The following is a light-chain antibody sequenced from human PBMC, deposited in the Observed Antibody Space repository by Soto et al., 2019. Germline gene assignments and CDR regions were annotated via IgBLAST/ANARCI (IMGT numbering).Light chain of an antibody. Sequence: QSVLTQSSSASASLGSSGKRTCTLNSGHSSYIIAWHQQQPGKAPRYLMKLEGSGSYNKGSGVPDRFSGSSSGADRYLTISHLQFEDEADYYCETWDSYCNWVFGGGTKLTVL. J-gene: IGLJ3*02. CDR2: LEGSGSY. CDR1: SGHSSYI. V-gene: IGLV4-60*02. CDR3: ETWDSYCNWV.